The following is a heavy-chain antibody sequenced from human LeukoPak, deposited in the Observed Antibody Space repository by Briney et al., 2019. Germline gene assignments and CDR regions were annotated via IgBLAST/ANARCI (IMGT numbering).Heavy chain of an antibody. V-gene: IGHV1-2*02. D-gene: IGHD3-10*01. J-gene: IGHJ4*02. CDR1: GYTFTDYY. CDR2: INPNSGDT. Sequence: ASVKVSCKASGYTFTDYYMHWVRQAPGQGLEWMGWINPNSGDTNYAQKFQGRVTMTRDTSISTAYMELSRLRSDDTAVYYCARRGFGELYLEDYWGQGTLVTVSS. CDR3: ARRGFGELYLEDY.